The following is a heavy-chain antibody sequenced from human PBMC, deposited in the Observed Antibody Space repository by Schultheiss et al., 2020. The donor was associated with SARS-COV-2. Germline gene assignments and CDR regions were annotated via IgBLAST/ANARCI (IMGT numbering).Heavy chain of an antibody. V-gene: IGHV4-34*01. J-gene: IGHJ4*02. CDR3: ARTTVAGTPLLLDY. Sequence: SETLSLTCAVYGGSFSGYYWSWIRQPPGKGLEWIGEINPSGNTNYNPSLESRVTISVDTSKNQFSLKLSSVTAADTAVYYCARTTVAGTPLLLDYWGQGTLVTVSS. CDR1: GGSFSGYY. D-gene: IGHD6-19*01. CDR2: INPSGNT.